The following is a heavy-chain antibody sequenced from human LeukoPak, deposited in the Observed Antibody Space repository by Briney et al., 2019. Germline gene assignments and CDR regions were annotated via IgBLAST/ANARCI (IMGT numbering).Heavy chain of an antibody. CDR2: IYCSGST. CDR1: GGSISGSSYY. V-gene: IGHV4-39*07. D-gene: IGHD1-1*01. Sequence: PSETLYLTCTVSGGSISGSSYYWGWIRHRPGKGLEWSGSIYCSGSTYYNPSLKSRVTISVDTSKNQFSLKLSSVTAADTAVDYCARELASRWGTGTGGAFDIWGQGTMVTVSS. J-gene: IGHJ3*02. CDR3: ARELASRWGTGTGGAFDI.